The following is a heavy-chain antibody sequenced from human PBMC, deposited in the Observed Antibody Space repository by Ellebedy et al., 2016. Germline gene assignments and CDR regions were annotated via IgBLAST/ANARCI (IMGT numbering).Heavy chain of an antibody. J-gene: IGHJ4*02. Sequence: SETLSLTXTVSGGSISSYYWSWIRQPPGKGLEWIGYIYYSGSTNYNPSLKSRVTISVDTSKNQFSLKLSSVTAADTAVYYCARDLRGGPDYWGQGTLVTVSS. D-gene: IGHD3-16*01. CDR2: IYYSGST. CDR3: ARDLRGGPDY. CDR1: GGSISSYY. V-gene: IGHV4-59*01.